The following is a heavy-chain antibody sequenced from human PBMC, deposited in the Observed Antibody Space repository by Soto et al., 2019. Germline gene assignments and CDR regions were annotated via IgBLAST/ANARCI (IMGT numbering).Heavy chain of an antibody. V-gene: IGHV3-33*01. CDR2: IWYDGSNK. Sequence: QVQLVESGGGVVQPGRSLRLSCAASGFTFSSYGMHWVRQAPGKGLEWVAVIWYDGSNKYYADSVKGRFTISRDNSKNTLYLQMNSLRAEDTAVYYCARDGSGLLEWLKDPHYYYYMDVWGKGTTVTVSS. D-gene: IGHD3-3*01. CDR1: GFTFSSYG. CDR3: ARDGSGLLEWLKDPHYYYYMDV. J-gene: IGHJ6*03.